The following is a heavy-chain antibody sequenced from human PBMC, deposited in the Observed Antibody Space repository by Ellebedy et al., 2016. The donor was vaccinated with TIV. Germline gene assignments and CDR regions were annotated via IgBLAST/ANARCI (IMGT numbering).Heavy chain of an antibody. V-gene: IGHV3-30*03. CDR2: ISYDGTKK. J-gene: IGHJ6*02. CDR1: GFTFSSYG. D-gene: IGHD1-26*01. Sequence: GESLKISCAASGFTFSSYGLHWVRQAPGKGLEWVAVISYDGTKKYYADSVQGRFTISRDSSKNALYLQMNSLRPEDTAVYFCARDMSPGWEIAAVPLGMDVWGQGTTVIVSS. CDR3: ARDMSPGWEIAAVPLGMDV.